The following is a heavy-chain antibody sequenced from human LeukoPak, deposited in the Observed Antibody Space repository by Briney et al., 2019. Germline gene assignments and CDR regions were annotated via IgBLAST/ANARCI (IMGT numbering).Heavy chain of an antibody. J-gene: IGHJ4*02. CDR3: ARGVAILYYYDSSGYYLDY. V-gene: IGHV4-59*01. CDR1: GGSISSYY. Sequence: SETLSLTCTVSGGSISSYYWSWIRQPPGKGLEWIGYIYYGGSTNYNPSLKSRVTISVDTSKNQFSLKLSSVTAADTAVYYCARGVAILYYYDSSGYYLDYWGQGTLVTVSS. D-gene: IGHD3-22*01. CDR2: IYYGGST.